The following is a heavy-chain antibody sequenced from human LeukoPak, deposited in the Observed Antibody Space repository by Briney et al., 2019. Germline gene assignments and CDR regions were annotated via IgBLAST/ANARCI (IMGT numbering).Heavy chain of an antibody. CDR1: GGSFSGYY. D-gene: IGHD3-22*01. J-gene: IGHJ2*01. Sequence: PSETLSLTCAVYGGSFSGYYWSWIRQPPGKGLEWIGSIYYGGSTYYNPSLKSRVTISVDTFKNQFSLKLSSVTAADTAVYYCARVDYYDSSGLGWFFDLWGRGALVAVSS. CDR3: ARVDYYDSSGLGWFFDL. CDR2: IYYGGST. V-gene: IGHV4-34*01.